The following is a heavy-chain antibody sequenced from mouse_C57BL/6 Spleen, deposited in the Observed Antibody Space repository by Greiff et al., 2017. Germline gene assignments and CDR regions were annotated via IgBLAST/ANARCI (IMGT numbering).Heavy chain of an antibody. CDR3: ARETTVGYYAMDD. CDR1: GFNIKDYY. D-gene: IGHD1-1*01. V-gene: IGHV14-2*01. J-gene: IGHJ4*01. CDR2: IDPEDGET. Sequence: EVQLVESGAELVKPGASVKLSCTASGFNIKDYYMHWVKQRTEQGLEWIGRIDPEDGETKYDPKFQGKATITADTSSNTAYLQISSLTSEDTAVYYCARETTVGYYAMDDWGQGTSVTVAS.